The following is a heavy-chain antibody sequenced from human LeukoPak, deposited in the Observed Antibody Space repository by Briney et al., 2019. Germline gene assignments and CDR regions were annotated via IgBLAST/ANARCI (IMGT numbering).Heavy chain of an antibody. V-gene: IGHV1-2*02. J-gene: IGHJ6*02. Sequence: ASVKVSCKASGYTFIAYDIYWVRQAPGQGLECLGWINPKTGGTNYAQKFQGRVTMTSDTSSNTVYMELSGLTSDDTAVYYCAREDFDIVPFPQPRAMDVWGQGTTVIVSS. CDR3: AREDFDIVPFPQPRAMDV. D-gene: IGHD3-9*01. CDR1: GYTFIAYD. CDR2: INPKTGGT.